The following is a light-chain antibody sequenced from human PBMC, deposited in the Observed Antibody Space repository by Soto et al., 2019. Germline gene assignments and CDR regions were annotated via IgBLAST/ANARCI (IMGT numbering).Light chain of an antibody. CDR1: HGISSD. V-gene: IGKV1-9*01. CDR3: HQLNSYTPT. J-gene: IGKJ4*01. CDR2: AAS. Sequence: DIQLTQSPSFLSASVGDRVSMTCRATHGISSDLAWYQQKPGKAPKLLIYAASTLRSGVPSRFSGSASGREFILTISILQPEDCATYFCHQLNSYTPTFGGGTKVEI.